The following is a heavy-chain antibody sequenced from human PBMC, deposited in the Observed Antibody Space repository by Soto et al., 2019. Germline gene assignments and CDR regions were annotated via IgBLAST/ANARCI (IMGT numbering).Heavy chain of an antibody. CDR3: ARVDPLYGSDEGRGGFDY. CDR1: GGSFSSYY. CDR2: IYYSGST. Sequence: QVQLQESGPGLVKPSETLSLTCTVSGGSFSSYYWSWIRQPPGKGLEWIGYIYYSGSTNYNPSLKSRVTISVDTSKNQFSLKLSSVTAADTAVYYCARVDPLYGSDEGRGGFDYWGQGTLVTVSS. D-gene: IGHD3-10*01. V-gene: IGHV4-59*01. J-gene: IGHJ4*02.